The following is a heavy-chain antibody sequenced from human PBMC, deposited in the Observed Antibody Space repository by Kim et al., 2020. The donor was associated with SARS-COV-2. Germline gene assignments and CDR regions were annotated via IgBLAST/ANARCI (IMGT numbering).Heavy chain of an antibody. CDR2: ISYDGSNK. CDR1: GFTFSSYG. CDR3: AKSHRSHRIAVAGTFDY. J-gene: IGHJ4*02. D-gene: IGHD6-19*01. V-gene: IGHV3-30*18. Sequence: GGSLRLSCAASGFTFSSYGMHWVRQAPGKGLEWVAVISYDGSNKYYADSVKGRFTISRDNSKNTLYPQMNSLRAEDTAVYYCAKSHRSHRIAVAGTFDYWGQGTLVTVSS.